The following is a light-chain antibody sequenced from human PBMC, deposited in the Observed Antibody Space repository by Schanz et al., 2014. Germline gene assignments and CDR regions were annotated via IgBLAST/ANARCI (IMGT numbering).Light chain of an antibody. CDR1: QSVSSSY. J-gene: IGKJ5*01. CDR2: GAS. Sequence: EIVMTQSPDTLSVSPGERATLSCRASQSVSSSYLAWYQQKPGQAPRLLIYGASSRAPGIPDRFSGSGSGTDFTLTISSLQSEDFAVYYCQQYNNWPITFGQGTRLEIK. CDR3: QQYNNWPIT. V-gene: IGKV3D-15*01.